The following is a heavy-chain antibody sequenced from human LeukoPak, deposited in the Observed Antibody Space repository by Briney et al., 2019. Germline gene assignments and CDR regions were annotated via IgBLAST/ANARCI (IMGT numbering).Heavy chain of an antibody. CDR2: ISGSGSTI. Sequence: PGGSLRLSCAASGFTFSSYEMNWVRQAPGKGLEWVSYISGSGSTIYYADSVKGRFTISRDNAKNSLYLQMNSLRAEDTAIYYCARDRGVGARGYFKYWGQGTLVTVSS. D-gene: IGHD1-26*01. CDR1: GFTFSSYE. CDR3: ARDRGVGARGYFKY. J-gene: IGHJ4*02. V-gene: IGHV3-48*03.